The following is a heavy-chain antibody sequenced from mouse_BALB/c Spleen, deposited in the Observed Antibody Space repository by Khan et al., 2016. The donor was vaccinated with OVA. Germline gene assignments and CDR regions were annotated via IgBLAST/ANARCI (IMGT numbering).Heavy chain of an antibody. Sequence: VQLKQSGAELVRPGALVKLSCKASGFNIKDYYMHWVKQRPEQGLEWIGWIDPENGETVYDPKFQGKASITANTSSNTAYLQLSSLTSEDTAVCYCTRSGYSAGFAYWGQGTPVTVSA. CDR2: IDPENGET. J-gene: IGHJ3*01. V-gene: IGHV14-1*02. CDR1: GFNIKDYY. D-gene: IGHD6-1*01. CDR3: TRSGYSAGFAY.